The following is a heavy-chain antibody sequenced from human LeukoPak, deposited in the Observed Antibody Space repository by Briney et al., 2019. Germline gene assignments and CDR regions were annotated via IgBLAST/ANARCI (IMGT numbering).Heavy chain of an antibody. Sequence: PSETLSLTCAVSGGSISSNNWWGWVRQPPGKGLEWIGEIYHSGSPNYNPSLKSRVTISVNKSRNHFSLNLSSVTAADTAVYYCARVNINNWHSCDYWGQGTLVTVSS. J-gene: IGHJ4*02. CDR3: ARVNINNWHSCDY. D-gene: IGHD1-1*01. CDR1: GGSISSNNW. CDR2: IYHSGSP. V-gene: IGHV4-4*02.